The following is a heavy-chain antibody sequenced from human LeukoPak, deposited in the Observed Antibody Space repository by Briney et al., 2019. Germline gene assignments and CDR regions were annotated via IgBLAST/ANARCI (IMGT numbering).Heavy chain of an antibody. D-gene: IGHD3-9*01. CDR3: ARGLITINWFDP. Sequence: ASVKVSCTASGYTFTGYYMHWVRQAPGQGLEWMGWINPNSGGTNYAQKLQGRVTMTTDTSTSTAYMELRSLRSDDTAVYYCARGLITINWFDPWGQGTLVTVSS. J-gene: IGHJ5*02. CDR2: INPNSGGT. V-gene: IGHV1-2*02. CDR1: GYTFTGYY.